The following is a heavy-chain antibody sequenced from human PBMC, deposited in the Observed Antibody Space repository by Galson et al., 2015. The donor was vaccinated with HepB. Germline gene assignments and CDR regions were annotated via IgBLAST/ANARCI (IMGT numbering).Heavy chain of an antibody. V-gene: IGHV3-7*01. J-gene: IGHJ6*03. D-gene: IGHD2-2*01. CDR3: AREGVVVPAAHYYYYYMDV. CDR2: IKQDGSEK. CDR1: GFTFSSYW. Sequence: SLRLSCAASGFTFSSYWMSWVRQAPGKGLEWVANIKQDGSEKYYVDSVKGRFTISRDNAKNSLYLQMNSLRAEDTAVYYCAREGVVVPAAHYYYYYMDVWGKGTTVTVSS.